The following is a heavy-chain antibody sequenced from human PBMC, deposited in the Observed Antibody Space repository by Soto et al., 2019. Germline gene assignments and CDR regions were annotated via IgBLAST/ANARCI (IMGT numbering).Heavy chain of an antibody. D-gene: IGHD5-18*01. CDR1: GGTFSSYA. CDR2: IIPIFGTA. V-gene: IGHV1-69*13. CDR3: ARDLDIAMVRGSFDY. J-gene: IGHJ4*02. Sequence: VKVSCKAAGGTFSSYAISWVRQAPGQGLEWMGGIIPIFGTANYAQKFQGRVTITADESTSTDYMELSSLRSEHMAVYYCARDLDIAMVRGSFDYCCQAPLVSVSS.